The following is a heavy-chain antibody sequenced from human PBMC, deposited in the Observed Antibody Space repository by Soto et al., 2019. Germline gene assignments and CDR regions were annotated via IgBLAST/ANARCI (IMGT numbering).Heavy chain of an antibody. CDR3: ARAGYNDFWSGYYYYYYGMDV. V-gene: IGHV3-7*05. Sequence: GGSLRLSCAASGFTFSSYWMSWVRQAPGKGLEWVANIKQDGSEKYYVDSVKGRFTISRDNAKNSLYLQMNSLRAEDTAVYYCARAGYNDFWSGYYYYYYGMDVWGQGTTVTVSS. D-gene: IGHD3-3*01. J-gene: IGHJ6*02. CDR2: IKQDGSEK. CDR1: GFTFSSYW.